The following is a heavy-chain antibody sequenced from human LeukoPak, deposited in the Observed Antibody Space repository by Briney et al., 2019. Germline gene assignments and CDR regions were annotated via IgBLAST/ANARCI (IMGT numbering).Heavy chain of an antibody. CDR1: GGTFSSYA. J-gene: IGHJ2*01. CDR3: AREPFGYCGGDCSQHWYFDL. D-gene: IGHD2-21*01. V-gene: IGHV1-69*01. CDR2: IIPIFGTA. Sequence: ASVKVSCKAPGGTFSSYAISWVRQAPGQGLEWMGGIIPIFGTANYAQKFQGRVTITADESTSTAYMELSSLRSEDTAVYYCAREPFGYCGGDCSQHWYFDLWGRGTLVTVSS.